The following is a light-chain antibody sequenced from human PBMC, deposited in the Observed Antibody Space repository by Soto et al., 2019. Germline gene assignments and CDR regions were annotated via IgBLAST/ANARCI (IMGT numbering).Light chain of an antibody. J-gene: IGKJ5*01. CDR1: QSVSRK. V-gene: IGKV3-11*01. CDR2: DAS. CDR3: QQRSNWPPIT. Sequence: EIVMTQSPATLSVSPGESATLSCRASQSVSRKLVWYQQKPGQAPRLLIYDASNRATGIPARFSGSGSGTDFTLTISSLEPEDFAVYYCQQRSNWPPITFGQGTRLEIK.